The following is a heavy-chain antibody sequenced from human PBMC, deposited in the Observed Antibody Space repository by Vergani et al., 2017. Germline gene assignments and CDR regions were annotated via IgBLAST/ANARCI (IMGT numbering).Heavy chain of an antibody. J-gene: IGHJ4*02. V-gene: IGHV3-23*01. D-gene: IGHD6-19*01. Sequence: EVQLLESGGGLVQPGGSLRLSCAASGFTFSSYAMSWVRQAPGKGLEWVSAISGIGGSTYYADSVKGRFTIARDNSKNTLYLQMNSLRAEDTAVYYCASISSGRREKNFDYWGQGTLVTVSS. CDR3: ASISSGRREKNFDY. CDR2: ISGIGGST. CDR1: GFTFSSYA.